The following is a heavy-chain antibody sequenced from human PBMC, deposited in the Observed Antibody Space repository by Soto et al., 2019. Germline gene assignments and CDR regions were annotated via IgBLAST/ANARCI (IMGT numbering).Heavy chain of an antibody. CDR3: ARSNGLAWGSHIGGDAFDI. V-gene: IGHV3-33*01. J-gene: IGHJ3*02. Sequence: QVQLVESGGGVVQPGRSLRLSCAASGFTFSSYGMHWVRQAPGKGLEWVAVIWYDGSNKYYADSVKGRFTISRDNSKNTLYLQMNSLRAEDTAVYYCARSNGLAWGSHIGGDAFDIWGQGTMVTVSS. CDR1: GFTFSSYG. CDR2: IWYDGSNK. D-gene: IGHD3-16*01.